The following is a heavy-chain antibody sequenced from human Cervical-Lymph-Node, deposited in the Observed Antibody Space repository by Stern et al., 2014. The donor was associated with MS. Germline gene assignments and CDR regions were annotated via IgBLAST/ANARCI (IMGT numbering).Heavy chain of an antibody. J-gene: IGHJ4*02. V-gene: IGHV1-46*01. Sequence: QVQLVDSGAEVKKPGASVNVSCKASGYTFTSHYMHWVRQAPGQGLEWVGIINPSGDSANYAQKFQGRITMTRDTSTSTVYMELSSLRSEDTALYYCASGTGNKRPTGNYWGQGTLVTVSS. CDR2: INPSGDSA. CDR1: GYTFTSHY. CDR3: ASGTGNKRPTGNY. D-gene: IGHD3/OR15-3a*01.